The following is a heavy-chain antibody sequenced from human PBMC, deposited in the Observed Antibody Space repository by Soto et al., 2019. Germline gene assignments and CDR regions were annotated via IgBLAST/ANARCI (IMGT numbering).Heavy chain of an antibody. CDR1: RFSLSSNG. Sequence: QPGGSLRLSCAASRFSLSSNGMHWVRHAPGKGLEWVAVISYDGNNKYYADSVKGRFTISRDNSKNTVYLEVNNLRAEDTAMYYCAKGGSGNYLTYYYYYGMDVWGQGTTVTVSS. V-gene: IGHV3-30*18. J-gene: IGHJ6*02. CDR2: ISYDGNNK. D-gene: IGHD3-22*01. CDR3: AKGGSGNYLTYYYYYGMDV.